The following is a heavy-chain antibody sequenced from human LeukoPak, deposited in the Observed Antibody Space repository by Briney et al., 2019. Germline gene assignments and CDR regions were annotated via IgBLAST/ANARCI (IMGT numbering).Heavy chain of an antibody. CDR3: ARGKQLERSNYFDY. J-gene: IGHJ4*02. Sequence: GASVKVSCKASGGTFSSYAISWVRQAPGQGLEWMGGIIPIFGTANYAQKFQGRVTIIADESTSTAYMELSSLRSEDTAVYYCARGKQLERSNYFDYWGQGTLVTVSS. CDR2: IIPIFGTA. CDR1: GGTFSSYA. V-gene: IGHV1-69*01. D-gene: IGHD6-13*01.